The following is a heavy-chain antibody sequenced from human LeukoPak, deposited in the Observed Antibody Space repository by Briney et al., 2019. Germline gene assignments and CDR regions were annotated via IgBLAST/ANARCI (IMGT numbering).Heavy chain of an antibody. CDR2: IYYSGIT. J-gene: IGHJ4*02. D-gene: IGHD6-13*01. CDR1: GGSIGSSPYY. V-gene: IGHV4-39*07. CDR3: ARRGILGYYFDY. Sequence: SETLSLTCTVSGGSIGSSPYYWGWIRQPPGKGLEWVGSIYYSGITYYNPSLKSRVTISVDTSKNQFSLKLSSVTAADTAVYYCARRGILGYYFDYWGQGTLVTVSS.